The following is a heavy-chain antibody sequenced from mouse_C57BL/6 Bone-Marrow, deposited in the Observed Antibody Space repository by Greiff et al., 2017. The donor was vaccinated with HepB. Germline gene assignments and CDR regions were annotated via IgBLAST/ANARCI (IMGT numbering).Heavy chain of an antibody. J-gene: IGHJ4*01. D-gene: IGHD1-1*01. V-gene: IGHV1-4*01. Sequence: VQLQQSGAELARPGASVKMSCKASGYTFTSYTMHWVKQRPGQGLEWIGYINPNSGYTKYNQKFKDKATLTADKSSSTAYMQLSSLTSEDSAVYYCARRRSYYGSSGYYYAMDYWGQGTSVTVSS. CDR1: GYTFTSYT. CDR2: INPNSGYT. CDR3: ARRRSYYGSSGYYYAMDY.